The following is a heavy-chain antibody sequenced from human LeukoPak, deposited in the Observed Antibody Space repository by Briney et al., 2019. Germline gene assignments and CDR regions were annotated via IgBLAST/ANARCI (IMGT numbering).Heavy chain of an antibody. D-gene: IGHD3-16*01. V-gene: IGHV3-7*01. J-gene: IGHJ4*02. Sequence: GGSLRLSCAASGFTFNSYWMSWVRQAPGKGLEWVANIKQDGSEKYYVDSVKGRFTISRDNAKNSVYLQMNSLRAEDTAVYYWARQLGGWGSYWGQEPLFPFSS. CDR1: GFTFNSYW. CDR2: IKQDGSEK. CDR3: ARQLGGWGSY.